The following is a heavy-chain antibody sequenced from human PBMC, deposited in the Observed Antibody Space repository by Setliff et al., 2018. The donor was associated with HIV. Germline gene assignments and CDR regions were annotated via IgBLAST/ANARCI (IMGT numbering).Heavy chain of an antibody. CDR2: IIPIFNTA. Sequence: SVKVSCKASGYTFNNYGISWVRQAPGQGLEWMGGIIPIFNTANYAQKFQGRVTITRDTSANTAYMELSSLRSEDTAVYYCARGSCGGCYLSDYWGQGTLVTVSS. CDR1: GYTFNNYG. D-gene: IGHD2-15*01. V-gene: IGHV1-69*05. CDR3: ARGSCGGCYLSDY. J-gene: IGHJ4*02.